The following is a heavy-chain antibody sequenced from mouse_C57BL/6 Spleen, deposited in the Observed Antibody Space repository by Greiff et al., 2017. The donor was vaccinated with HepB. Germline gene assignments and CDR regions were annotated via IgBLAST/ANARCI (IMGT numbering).Heavy chain of an antibody. V-gene: IGHV1-15*01. CDR2: IDPETGGT. Sequence: VQLQQSGAELVRPGASVTLSCKASGYTFTDYEMHWVKQTPVHGLEWIGAIDPETGGTAYNQKFKGKAILTADKSSSTAYMELRSLTSEDSAVYYCTRGGYDGRIYAMDYWGQGTSVTVSS. CDR3: TRGGYDGRIYAMDY. CDR1: GYTFTDYE. D-gene: IGHD2-2*01. J-gene: IGHJ4*01.